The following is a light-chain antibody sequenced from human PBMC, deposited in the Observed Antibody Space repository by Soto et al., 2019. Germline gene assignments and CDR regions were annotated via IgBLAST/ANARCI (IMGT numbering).Light chain of an antibody. CDR1: SSDVGGYNY. Sequence: QSALTQPASVSGSPGQSITISCTGTSSDVGGYNYVSWYQQHPGKAPKLIIYEVTNRPSGVSDRFSGSKSGNTASLTISGLQAEDEADYYCSSYTSLVTLVFGGGTKVTVL. CDR2: EVT. J-gene: IGLJ2*01. CDR3: SSYTSLVTLV. V-gene: IGLV2-14*01.